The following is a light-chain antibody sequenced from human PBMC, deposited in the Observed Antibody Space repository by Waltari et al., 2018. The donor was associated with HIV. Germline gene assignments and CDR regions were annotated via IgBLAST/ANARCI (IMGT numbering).Light chain of an antibody. CDR2: GIN. J-gene: IGLJ3*02. CDR3: AAWDYSLSGWV. CDR1: HSNVGIRY. V-gene: IGLV1-47*01. Sequence: QSVLTQPPSASGTPGQRVPISCSGSHSNVGIRYVYWYQQRPGTTPTLVIYGINHRPSGVPARFSGSKSGTSVSLVISGIRSEDEADYYCAAWDYSLSGWVFGGGTKLTVL.